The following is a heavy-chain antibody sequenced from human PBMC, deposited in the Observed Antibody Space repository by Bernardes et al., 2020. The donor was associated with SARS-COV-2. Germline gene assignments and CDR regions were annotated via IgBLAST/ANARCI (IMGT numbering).Heavy chain of an antibody. J-gene: IGHJ2*01. CDR1: GFSLNTSGVG. CDR3: VRRGGISGTIHWYFDL. D-gene: IGHD1-20*01. V-gene: IGHV2-5*02. CDR2: IYWDDDT. Sequence: SGPTLVKPTQTLTLTCTFSGFSLNTSGVGVGWVRQPPGKALECLAVIYWDDDTRYSPSLKSRLTITKDTSKNQVVLTMTNMDPVDTATYYCVRRGGISGTIHWYFDLWGRGTLVTVSS.